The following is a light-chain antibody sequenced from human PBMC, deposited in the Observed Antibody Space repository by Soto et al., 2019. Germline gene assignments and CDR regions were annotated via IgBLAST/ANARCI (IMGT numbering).Light chain of an antibody. CDR1: QNVRSY. V-gene: IGKV1-39*01. Sequence: DTHMTHSPSSLSASVGDRLTITCRASQNVRSYVNWYQQRPGKAPNLLIYETSTLESGVPSRFSGDGYGTDFTLSISSLQPEDFAIYYCQQTFSTPRTFGQGTKV. J-gene: IGKJ1*01. CDR3: QQTFSTPRT. CDR2: ETS.